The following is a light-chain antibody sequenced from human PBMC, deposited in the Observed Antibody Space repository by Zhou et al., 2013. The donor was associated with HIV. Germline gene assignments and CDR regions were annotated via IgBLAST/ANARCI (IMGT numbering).Light chain of an antibody. CDR3: QHRSNWLT. CDR2: GAS. CDR1: QSVSSN. J-gene: IGKJ4*01. Sequence: EVLMTQSPATLSVSPGEEATLSCRASQSVSSNLAWYQQKPGQAPRLLIYGASSRASGIPARFSGSGSGTEFTLTISSLQSEDCAVYYCQHRSNWLTFGGGTKVEIK. V-gene: IGKV3-15*01.